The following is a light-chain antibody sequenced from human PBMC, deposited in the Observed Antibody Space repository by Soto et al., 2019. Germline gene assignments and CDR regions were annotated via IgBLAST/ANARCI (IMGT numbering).Light chain of an antibody. CDR3: QQYNTYSSLT. CDR2: HAS. Sequence: IGMTQSPATLSVSPGERVTLSCRASQTIYSNVAWYQQRPGQSPRLLIYHASSRATGIPARFSGSGSGTEFTLTISSLQPDDFATYYCQQYNTYSSLTFGGGTKVDIK. CDR1: QTIYSN. J-gene: IGKJ4*01. V-gene: IGKV3-15*01.